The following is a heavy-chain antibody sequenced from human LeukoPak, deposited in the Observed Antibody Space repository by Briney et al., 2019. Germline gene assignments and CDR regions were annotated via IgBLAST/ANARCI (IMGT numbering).Heavy chain of an antibody. CDR3: ARGGTWLRFEGYFDY. J-gene: IGHJ4*02. CDR2: IYYSGST. CDR1: GGSISSYY. Sequence: SETLSLTCTVSGGSISSYYWSWIRQHPGKGLEWIGYIYYSGSTYYNPSLKSRVTISVDTSKNQFSLKLSSVTAADTAVYYCARGGTWLRFEGYFDYWGQGTLVTVSS. V-gene: IGHV4-59*06. D-gene: IGHD5-12*01.